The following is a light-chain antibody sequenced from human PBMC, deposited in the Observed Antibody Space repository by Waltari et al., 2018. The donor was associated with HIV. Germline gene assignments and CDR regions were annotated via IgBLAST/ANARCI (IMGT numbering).Light chain of an antibody. V-gene: IGLV2-14*01. CDR2: EVT. CDR3: SSYTATTAIL. Sequence: QSVLTQPASVSGSPGQSITISCTGTNSDVGGYGYVSWYQQHPGKAPKLLIYEVTHRPSGICSRFAGSKSGNTASMTISGLQAEDEADYYCSSYTATTAILFGGGTKVTVL. CDR1: NSDVGGYGY. J-gene: IGLJ3*02.